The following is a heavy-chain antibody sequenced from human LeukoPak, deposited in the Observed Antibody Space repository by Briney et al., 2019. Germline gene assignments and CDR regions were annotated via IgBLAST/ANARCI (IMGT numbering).Heavy chain of an antibody. CDR2: IKEDGSEK. Sequence: GGSLRLSCAASGFTFSSYWMSWVRQAPGKGLKWVANIKEDGSEKYYVDSVKGRFTTSRDNAKNSLYLQMNSLRTEDTAVYYCARRYYSGSFYFDYWGQGTLVTVSS. CDR1: GFTFSSYW. D-gene: IGHD3-10*01. J-gene: IGHJ4*02. CDR3: ARRYYSGSFYFDY. V-gene: IGHV3-7*05.